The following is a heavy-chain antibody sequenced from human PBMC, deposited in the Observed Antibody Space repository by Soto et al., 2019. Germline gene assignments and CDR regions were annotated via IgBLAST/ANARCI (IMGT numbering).Heavy chain of an antibody. D-gene: IGHD2-15*01. CDR2: IYNSGST. V-gene: IGHV4-61*01. Sequence: SETLSLTCTVSGGSISSSSYYWTWIRQPPGKGLEWIGYIYNSGSTNYNPSLKSRVTISVDTSKNQFSLKLTSVTAADTAVYYCARDNPRYCTGGSCYSGSRSFDDWGQGTLVTVSS. CDR1: GGSISSSSYY. J-gene: IGHJ4*02. CDR3: ARDNPRYCTGGSCYSGSRSFDD.